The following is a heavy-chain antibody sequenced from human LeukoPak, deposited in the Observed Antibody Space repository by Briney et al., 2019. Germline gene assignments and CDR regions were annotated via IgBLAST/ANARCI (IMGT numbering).Heavy chain of an antibody. V-gene: IGHV4-59*01. CDR3: ARGLLDGYTHPAAFDI. CDR1: GDSISSYY. J-gene: IGHJ3*02. Sequence: KASETLSLTCTVSGDSISSYYWSWIQQPPGKGLEWIGYIYYSGSTNYNPSLKSRVTISIDTSKNQFSLKLSSVTAADTAVYYCARGLLDGYTHPAAFDIWGQGTMLTVSS. D-gene: IGHD5-24*01. CDR2: IYYSGST.